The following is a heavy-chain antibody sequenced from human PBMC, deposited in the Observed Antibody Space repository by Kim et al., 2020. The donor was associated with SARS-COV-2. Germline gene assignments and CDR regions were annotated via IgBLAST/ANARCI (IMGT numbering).Heavy chain of an antibody. D-gene: IGHD3-9*01. Sequence: GGSLRLSCAASGFTFSSYAMSWVRQAPGKGLEWVSAISGSGGSTYYADSVKGRFTISRDNSKNTLYLQMNSLRAEDTAVYYCAKEGFSRKYYDILTGYPAGSFWGQGTLVTVSS. J-gene: IGHJ4*02. CDR2: ISGSGGST. CDR1: GFTFSSYA. V-gene: IGHV3-23*01. CDR3: AKEGFSRKYYDILTGYPAGSF.